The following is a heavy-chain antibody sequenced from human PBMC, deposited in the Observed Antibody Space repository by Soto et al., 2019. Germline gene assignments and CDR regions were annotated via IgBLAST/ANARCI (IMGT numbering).Heavy chain of an antibody. D-gene: IGHD3-16*01. Sequence: QVQLQESGSRLVKPSQTLSLTCTVSGDSISSADHSWSWIRQPLGKGLEWIGYIFRSGSTFPNPSLKSRLTMSVDMSRNQFSLTLNSVTAADTAVYYCARGADLWGDAFDVWGQGTTVTVSS. J-gene: IGHJ3*01. CDR2: IFRSGST. V-gene: IGHV4-30-2*01. CDR1: GDSISSADHS. CDR3: ARGADLWGDAFDV.